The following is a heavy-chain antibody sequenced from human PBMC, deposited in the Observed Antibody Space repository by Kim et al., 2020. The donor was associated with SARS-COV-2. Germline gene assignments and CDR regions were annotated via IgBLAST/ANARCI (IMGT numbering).Heavy chain of an antibody. CDR3: ARAETGYCSGGSCYSAEYFQH. CDR1: GGSISSYY. Sequence: SETLSLTCTVSGGSISSYYWSWIRQPPGKGLEWIGYIYYSGSTNYNPSLKSRVTISVDTSKNQFSLKLSSVTAADTAVYYCARAETGYCSGGSCYSAEYFQHWGQGTLVTVSS. V-gene: IGHV4-59*13. CDR2: IYYSGST. D-gene: IGHD2-15*01. J-gene: IGHJ1*01.